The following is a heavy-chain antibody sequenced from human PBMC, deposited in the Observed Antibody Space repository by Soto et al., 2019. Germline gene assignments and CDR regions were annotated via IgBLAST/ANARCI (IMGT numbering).Heavy chain of an antibody. CDR2: IIPIFGTA. CDR1: GGTFSSYS. D-gene: IGHD1-26*01. V-gene: IGHV1-69*01. J-gene: IGHJ4*02. CDR3: ARDGGRHSAGIDY. Sequence: QVQLVQSGAAVQKPGSSVKVSCKASGGTFSSYSINWVRQAPGPGLEWMGEIIPIFGTATYAQKFQGRVTITADESTSTAYRELSSLRSEDTAVYYCARDGGRHSAGIDYWCQGTVVTVSS.